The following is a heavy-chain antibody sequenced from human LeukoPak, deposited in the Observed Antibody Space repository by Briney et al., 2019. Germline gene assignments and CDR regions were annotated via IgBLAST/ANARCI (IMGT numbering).Heavy chain of an antibody. CDR3: ARAVGAARKYYLDY. CDR2: IYHSGST. J-gene: IGHJ4*02. Sequence: SETLSLTCAVSGYSISSGYYCGWIRQPPGKGLEWIGSIYHSGSTYYNPSLKSRVTISVDTSKNQFSLKLSSVTAADTAVYYCARAVGAARKYYLDYWGQGTLVTVSS. D-gene: IGHD1-26*01. V-gene: IGHV4-38-2*01. CDR1: GYSISSGYY.